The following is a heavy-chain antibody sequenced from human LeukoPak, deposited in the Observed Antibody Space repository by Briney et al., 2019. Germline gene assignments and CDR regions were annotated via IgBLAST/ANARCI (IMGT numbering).Heavy chain of an antibody. CDR2: INPTDGSA. D-gene: IGHD2-21*01. CDR3: ARGGSPIFYYYIDV. J-gene: IGHJ6*03. Sequence: GASVKVSCKSSGYTFTSYSMHWVRQAPGQGLEWMGIINPTDGSASYAQKFQGRVTMTRDMSTSTIYMELRSLRSDDTAVYYCARGGSPIFYYYIDVWGKGTTVTISS. V-gene: IGHV1-46*01. CDR1: GYTFTSYS.